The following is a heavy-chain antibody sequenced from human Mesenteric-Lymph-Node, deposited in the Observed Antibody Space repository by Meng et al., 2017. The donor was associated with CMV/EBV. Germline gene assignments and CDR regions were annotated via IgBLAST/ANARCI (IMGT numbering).Heavy chain of an antibody. CDR2: IYNTGSA. D-gene: IGHD1-7*01. V-gene: IGHV4-39*01. Sequence: CAVSGDSMSNNAYYWAWIRQPPGNEPEWIGTIYNTGSAYYTPSLRSRVTISIDRSKSQFSLKLTSVTAADTAVYYCARHESGTMEGVWGQGTMVTVSS. CDR1: GDSMSNNAYY. CDR3: ARHESGTMEGV. J-gene: IGHJ3*01.